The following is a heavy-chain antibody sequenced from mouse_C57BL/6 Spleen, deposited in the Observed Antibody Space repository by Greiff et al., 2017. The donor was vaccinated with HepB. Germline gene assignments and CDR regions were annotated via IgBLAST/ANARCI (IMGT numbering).Heavy chain of an antibody. V-gene: IGHV1-82*01. J-gene: IGHJ4*01. CDR2: IYPGDGDT. CDR3: ARGGTTVVKGMDY. Sequence: QVQLQQSGPELVKPGASVKISCKASGYAFSSSWMNWVKQRPGKGLEWIGRIYPGDGDTNYNGKFKGKATLTADKSYSTAYMQLSSLTSEDSAVYFCARGGTTVVKGMDYWGQGTSVTVSS. CDR1: GYAFSSSW. D-gene: IGHD1-1*01.